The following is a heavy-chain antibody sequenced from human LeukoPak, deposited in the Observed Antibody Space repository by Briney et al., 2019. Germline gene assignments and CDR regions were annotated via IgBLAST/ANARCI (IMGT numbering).Heavy chain of an antibody. V-gene: IGHV4-34*01. D-gene: IGHD3-3*01. CDR3: ARFPITKRAMDV. Sequence: PSETLSLTCAVYGGSFSGYYWSWIRQPPGKGLEWIGEINHSGSTNYNPSLKSRVTISVDTSKNQFSLKLSSVTAADTAVYYCARFPITKRAMDVWGQGTTVTVSS. CDR1: GGSFSGYY. CDR2: INHSGST. J-gene: IGHJ6*02.